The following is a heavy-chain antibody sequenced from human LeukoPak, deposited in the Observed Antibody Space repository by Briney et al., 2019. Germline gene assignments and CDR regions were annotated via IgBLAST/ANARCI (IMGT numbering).Heavy chain of an antibody. CDR2: IKSDGSST. Sequence: GGSLRLSCAASGFTFSSYWMHWVRQAPGKGLVWVSRIKSDGSSTTYADSVKGRFTISRDNAKNTLYLQMNSLRAEDTAVYYCARGSPLYGSGTYGLDAFDIGAKGQWSPSLQ. CDR3: ARGSPLYGSGTYGLDAFDI. J-gene: IGHJ3*02. CDR1: GFTFSSYW. V-gene: IGHV3-74*01. D-gene: IGHD3-10*01.